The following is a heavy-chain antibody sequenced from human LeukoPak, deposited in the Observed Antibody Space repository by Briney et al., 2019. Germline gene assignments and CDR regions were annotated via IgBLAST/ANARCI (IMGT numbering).Heavy chain of an antibody. CDR1: GGSFSTYY. V-gene: IGHV4-59*01. CDR2: IYYSGST. D-gene: IGHD6-13*01. Sequence: SETLSLTCTVSGGSFSTYYWSWIRQPPGKGLEWIGYIYYSGSTNYNPSLKSRAIISVDTSKNQFSLKVNSVTAADTAVYYCARSLSYRSSWYGYFDLWGRGTLVTVSS. CDR3: ARSLSYRSSWYGYFDL. J-gene: IGHJ2*01.